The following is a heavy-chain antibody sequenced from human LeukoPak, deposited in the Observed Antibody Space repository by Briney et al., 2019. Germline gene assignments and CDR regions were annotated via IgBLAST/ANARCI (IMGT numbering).Heavy chain of an antibody. CDR1: GGIFSSYA. V-gene: IGHV1-69*04. J-gene: IGHJ4*02. CDR2: IIPILGIA. Sequence: SVKVSCKASGGIFSSYAISWVRQAPGQGLEWMGRIIPILGIANYAQKFQGRVTITADKSTSTAYMDLSSLGSEDTAVYYCAKDLPPYYFDYWGQGTLVTVSS. CDR3: AKDLPPYYFDY.